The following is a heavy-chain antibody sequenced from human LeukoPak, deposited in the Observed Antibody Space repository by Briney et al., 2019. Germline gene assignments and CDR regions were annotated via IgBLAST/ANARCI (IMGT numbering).Heavy chain of an antibody. V-gene: IGHV3-53*01. CDR1: GFTVSSNY. CDR2: IYSGGST. CDR3: IYGYTLDF. J-gene: IGHJ4*02. Sequence: PGGSLRLSCAASGFTVSSNYMNWVRQAPGKELEWVSVIYSGGSTNYADSVKGRFTISRDNSKNTLFLQMNSLRAEDTAIYYCIYGYTLDFWGQGTLVTVSS. D-gene: IGHD5-18*01.